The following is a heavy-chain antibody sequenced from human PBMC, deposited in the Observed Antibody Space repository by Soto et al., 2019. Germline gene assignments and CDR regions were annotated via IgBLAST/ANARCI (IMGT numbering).Heavy chain of an antibody. CDR2: AYYRSKWYN. J-gene: IGHJ5*02. D-gene: IGHD2-2*01. Sequence: SQTLSLTCAISGDSVSSNSAAWNWIRQSPSRGLEWLGRAYYRSKWYNDYAVSVKSRITINPDTSKIQFSLQLNSVTPEDTAVYYCARIIVVVPAAMGWFDPWGQGTLVTVSS. CDR1: GDSVSSNSAA. CDR3: ARIIVVVPAAMGWFDP. V-gene: IGHV6-1*01.